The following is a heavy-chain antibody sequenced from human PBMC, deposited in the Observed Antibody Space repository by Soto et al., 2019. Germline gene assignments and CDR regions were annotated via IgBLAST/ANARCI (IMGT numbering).Heavy chain of an antibody. CDR2: ISGSGGST. Sequence: EVQLLESGGGLVQPGGSLRLSCAASGFTFSSYAMSWVRQAPGKGLEWVSAISGSGGSTYYADALKGRFTISRHNSKNTLYLQTNSLRADDTVVYYCAKEGYDILTGYYPIYYFYYWGQGTLVTVSS. CDR1: GFTFSSYA. CDR3: AKEGYDILTGYYPIYYFYY. J-gene: IGHJ4*02. D-gene: IGHD3-9*01. V-gene: IGHV3-23*01.